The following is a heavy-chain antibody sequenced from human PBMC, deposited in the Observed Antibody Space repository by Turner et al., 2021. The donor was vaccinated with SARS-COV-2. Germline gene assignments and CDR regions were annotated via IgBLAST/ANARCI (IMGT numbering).Heavy chain of an antibody. CDR2: IGPAGDP. J-gene: IGHJ3*02. D-gene: IGHD2-2*02. CDR3: ARGRGFCTSTSCYTNDAFDI. V-gene: IGHV3-13*05. Sequence: EVQLVESGGGLVQPGGSLRLSCAASGFTFSSYDMHWVRQATGKGLECVSAIGPAGDPYYPGSVKGRFTISRENAKNSLYLQMNSLRAGDTAVYYCARGRGFCTSTSCYTNDAFDIWGQGTMVTISS. CDR1: GFTFSSYD.